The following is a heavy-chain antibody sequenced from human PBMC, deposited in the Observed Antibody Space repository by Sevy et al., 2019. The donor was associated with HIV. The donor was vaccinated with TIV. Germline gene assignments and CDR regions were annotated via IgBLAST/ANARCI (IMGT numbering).Heavy chain of an antibody. CDR1: GGSISSSSYY. CDR3: ARRINTSGRYAFDY. J-gene: IGHJ4*02. D-gene: IGHD6-19*01. CDR2: IYYTGST. V-gene: IGHV4-39*01. Sequence: SETLSLTCTVSGGSISSSSYYWGWIRQPPEKGLEWIGKIYYTGSTYYSPSLKSRVTISVDTSKNQFSLKVNSVTAADTVVYYCARRINTSGRYAFDYWGQGAQVTVSS.